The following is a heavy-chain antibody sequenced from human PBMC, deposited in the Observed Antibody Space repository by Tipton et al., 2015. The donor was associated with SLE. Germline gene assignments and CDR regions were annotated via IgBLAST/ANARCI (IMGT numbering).Heavy chain of an antibody. CDR1: SYSFISYG. Sequence: QLVQSGAEVKKAGASVKVSCKASSYSFISYGISWVRQAPGQGLEWMGWINAYNGNTKYAQNLQGRVTMTTDKSTNTVYMELRSLRSDDTAVYYCARVDYYDSSGYYLLPLGAFDIWGQGTMVTVSS. CDR2: INAYNGNT. J-gene: IGHJ3*02. D-gene: IGHD3-22*01. V-gene: IGHV1-18*01. CDR3: ARVDYYDSSGYYLLPLGAFDI.